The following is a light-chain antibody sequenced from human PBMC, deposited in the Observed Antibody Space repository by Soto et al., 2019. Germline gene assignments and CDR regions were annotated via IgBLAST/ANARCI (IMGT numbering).Light chain of an antibody. CDR2: EVT. V-gene: IGLV2-14*01. CDR1: SSDVGAYYS. Sequence: QSALAQPASVSGSPGQSITISCTGASSDVGAYYSVSWYQHYPGKAPKLMIYEVTNRPSGVSNRFSGSKSGNTASLTISGLQAKDEADYYCSSYTTSSTLWVFGTGTKVTVL. CDR3: SSYTTSSTLWV. J-gene: IGLJ1*01.